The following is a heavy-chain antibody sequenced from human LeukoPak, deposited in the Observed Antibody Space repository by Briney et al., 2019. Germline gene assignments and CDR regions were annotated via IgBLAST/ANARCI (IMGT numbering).Heavy chain of an antibody. V-gene: IGHV3-30*18. J-gene: IGHJ4*02. D-gene: IGHD3-22*01. CDR1: GFTFSTYG. Sequence: GGSLRLSCVASGFTFSTYGMHWVRQAPGKGLEWVAVISYHGRDKYYPDSVKGRFTISRDNSKNTLYLQMNSLRVEDTAVYYCANSDSSGYYDYWGQGTLVTVSS. CDR3: ANSDSSGYYDY. CDR2: ISYHGRDK.